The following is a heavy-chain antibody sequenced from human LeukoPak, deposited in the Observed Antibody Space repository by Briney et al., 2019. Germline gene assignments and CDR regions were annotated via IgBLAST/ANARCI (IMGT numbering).Heavy chain of an antibody. CDR2: ISGSGLTT. CDR1: GFTFSSYA. CDR3: AKATVAVAGHTYFAY. V-gene: IGHV3-23*01. Sequence: PGGSLRLSCAASGFTFSSYAMNWVRQAPGKGLEWVSGISGSGLTTYYADSAKGRFTISRDNSKNTVYLQVNSLRAEDTAIFYCAKATVAVAGHTYFAYWGQGTLLTVSS. J-gene: IGHJ4*02. D-gene: IGHD6-19*01.